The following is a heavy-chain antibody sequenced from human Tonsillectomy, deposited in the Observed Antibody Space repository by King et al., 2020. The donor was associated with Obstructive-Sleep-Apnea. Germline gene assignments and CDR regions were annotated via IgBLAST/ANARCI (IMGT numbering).Heavy chain of an antibody. CDR1: GLTVSSYW. V-gene: IGHV3-74*01. CDR2: INTDGSGT. D-gene: IGHD3-10*01. CDR3: ARDYYGSGNWFAP. J-gene: IGHJ5*02. Sequence: VQLVESGGGLVKPGGSLRLSCVASGLTVSSYWMHWVRQVPGKGPVWVSRINTDGSGTSYADSVKGRFTISRDNAKNTVYLQMDSLRVEDMAVYYCARDYYGSGNWFAPWGQGTLVTVSS.